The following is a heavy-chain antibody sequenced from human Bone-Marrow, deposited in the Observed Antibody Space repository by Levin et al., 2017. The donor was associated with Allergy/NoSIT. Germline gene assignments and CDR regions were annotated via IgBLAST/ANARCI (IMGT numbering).Heavy chain of an antibody. CDR3: ARLGYYYEASGYSIDY. CDR2: IYYSGST. D-gene: IGHD3-22*01. V-gene: IGHV4-39*01. Sequence: SETLSLTCTVSGDSISSSDYYWGWIRQTPGKGLEWIGSIYYSGSTNYKPSLKSRVTITVDTFKNQFTLRLGSVTATDTAVYYCARLGYYYEASGYSIDYWGQGTLVTVSA. J-gene: IGHJ4*02. CDR1: GDSISSSDYY.